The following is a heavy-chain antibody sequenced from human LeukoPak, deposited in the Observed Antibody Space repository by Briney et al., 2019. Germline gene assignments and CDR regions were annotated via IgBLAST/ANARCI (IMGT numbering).Heavy chain of an antibody. D-gene: IGHD3-3*01. CDR2: INHSGST. J-gene: IGHJ4*02. V-gene: IGHV4-34*01. Sequence: SETLSLTCAVYGGSFSGYYWSWIRQPPGKGLEWIGEINHSGSTNYNPSLKSRVTISVDTSKNQFSLKLSSVTAADTAVYYCARGPTIFGIHGRGLDYWGQGALVTVSS. CDR3: ARGPTIFGIHGRGLDY. CDR1: GGSFSGYY.